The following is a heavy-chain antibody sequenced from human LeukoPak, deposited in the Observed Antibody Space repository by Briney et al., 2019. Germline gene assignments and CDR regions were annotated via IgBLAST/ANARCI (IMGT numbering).Heavy chain of an antibody. CDR3: ARAGEMGDFDY. V-gene: IGHV1-18*01. Sequence: ASVKVSCKASGYTFTSYGISWVRQAPGQGLEWMGWISAYNGNTNYAQKLQGRVTITADKSTSTAYMELSSLRSEDTAVYYCARAGEMGDFDYWGQGTLVTVSS. CDR2: ISAYNGNT. CDR1: GYTFTSYG. J-gene: IGHJ4*02. D-gene: IGHD3-16*01.